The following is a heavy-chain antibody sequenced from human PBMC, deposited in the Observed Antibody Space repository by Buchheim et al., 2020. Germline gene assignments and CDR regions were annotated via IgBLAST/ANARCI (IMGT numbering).Heavy chain of an antibody. J-gene: IGHJ6*02. D-gene: IGHD6-13*01. CDR3: ARGEYSSSWEYYYYGMDV. CDR2: INAGNGNT. V-gene: IGHV1-18*01. CDR1: GYTFTSYG. Sequence: QVQLVQSGAEVKKPGASVKVSCKASGYTFTSYGISWVRQAPGQGLEWMGWINAGNGNTKYSQKFQGRVTITRDTSASTAYMELSSLRSEDTAVYYCARGEYSSSWEYYYYGMDVWGQGAT.